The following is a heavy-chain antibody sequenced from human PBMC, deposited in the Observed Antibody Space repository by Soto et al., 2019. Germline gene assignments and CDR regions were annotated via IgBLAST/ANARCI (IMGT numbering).Heavy chain of an antibody. D-gene: IGHD3-3*01. J-gene: IGHJ4*02. V-gene: IGHV3-15*01. CDR2: IKSKTDGGTT. CDR3: TTSYYYDFWSGYYSPYYFDY. CDR1: GFTFSNAW. Sequence: GGSLRLSCAASGFTFSNAWMSWVRQAPGKGLERVGRIKSKTDGGTTDYAAPVKGRFTISRDDSKNTLYLQMNSLKTEDTAVYYCTTSYYYDFWSGYYSPYYFDYWGQGTLVTVS.